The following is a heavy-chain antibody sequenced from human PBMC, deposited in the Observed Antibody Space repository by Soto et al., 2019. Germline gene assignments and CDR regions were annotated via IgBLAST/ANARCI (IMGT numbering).Heavy chain of an antibody. V-gene: IGHV4-38-2*02. J-gene: IGHJ4*02. CDR2: IYRSGST. CDR3: ARDRASITMIVVVFPYFDY. CDR1: GYSISSGYY. D-gene: IGHD3-22*01. Sequence: NPSETLSLTCAVSGYSISSGYYWGWIRQPPGKGLEWIGSIYRSGSTYYNPSLKSRVTISVDTSKNQFSLKLSSVTAADTAVYYCARDRASITMIVVVFPYFDYWGQGTLVTVSS.